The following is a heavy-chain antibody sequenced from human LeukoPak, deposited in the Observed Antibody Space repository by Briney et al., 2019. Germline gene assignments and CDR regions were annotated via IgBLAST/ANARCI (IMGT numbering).Heavy chain of an antibody. D-gene: IGHD2-15*01. CDR2: IKQDGSET. V-gene: IGHV3-7*01. CDR1: GFTVSIYW. Sequence: PGGCLRLSCAASGFTVSIYWMRCVRQAPGKGLEWVATIKQDGSETYYVDSVKGRFTISRDNAKNSLYLQMNSLRAEDTAVYYCARYCSGGSCFDSWGQGTLVTVSS. CDR3: ARYCSGGSCFDS. J-gene: IGHJ4*02.